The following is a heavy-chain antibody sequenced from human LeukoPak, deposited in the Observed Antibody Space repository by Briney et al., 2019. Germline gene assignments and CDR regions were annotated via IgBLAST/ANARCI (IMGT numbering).Heavy chain of an antibody. V-gene: IGHV4-38-2*02. D-gene: IGHD3-10*01. J-gene: IGHJ4*02. CDR2: IYHSGST. CDR3: ARVVRGVSDY. CDR1: GYSTSSGYY. Sequence: SETLSLTCTVSGYSTSSGYYWGWIREPPGKGLEWTGNIYHSGSTYYNPSLKSRVTLSVDTSKNQFSLKLSSVTAADTAVYYCARVVRGVSDYWGQGTLVTVSS.